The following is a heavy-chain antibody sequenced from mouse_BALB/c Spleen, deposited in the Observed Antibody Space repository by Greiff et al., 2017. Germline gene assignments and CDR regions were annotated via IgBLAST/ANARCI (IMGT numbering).Heavy chain of an antibody. CDR3: ARSSYGYDGASWFAY. CDR1: GYAFTNYL. V-gene: IGHV1-54*01. Sequence: QVQLQQSGAELVRPGTSVKVSCKASGYAFTNYLIEWVKQRPGQGLEWIGVINPGSGGTNYNEKFKGKATLTAEKSSSTAYMQLSSLTSDDSAVYFCARSSYGYDGASWFAYWGQGTLVTVSA. J-gene: IGHJ3*01. CDR2: INPGSGGT. D-gene: IGHD2-2*01.